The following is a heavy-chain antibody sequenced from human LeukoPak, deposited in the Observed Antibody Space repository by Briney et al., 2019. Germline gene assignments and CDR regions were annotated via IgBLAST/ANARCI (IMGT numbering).Heavy chain of an antibody. CDR2: ISYDGVDK. Sequence: GGSLRLSCAASGFSFPYYVIHWVRQAPGKGLEWVALISYDGVDKYFADSVKGRFSISRDKSQNTLYLQMNSLTTEDTAIYYCAKDMRPYSGDRSFLFDQWGQGTLVIVSS. CDR1: GFSFPYYV. D-gene: IGHD1-26*01. J-gene: IGHJ4*02. V-gene: IGHV3-30*18. CDR3: AKDMRPYSGDRSFLFDQ.